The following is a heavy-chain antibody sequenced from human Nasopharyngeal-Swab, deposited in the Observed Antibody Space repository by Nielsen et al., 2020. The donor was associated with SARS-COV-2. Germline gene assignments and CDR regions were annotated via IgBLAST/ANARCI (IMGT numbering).Heavy chain of an antibody. D-gene: IGHD4-17*01. CDR3: ARDAPAHYGAFY. Sequence: GESLKISCTASGFTFNNAWMNWVRQAPGKGLEWVAFIAHDASNEYYGDSVKGRFSISRDSSKNTLYLQMDSLRGEDTAVYYCARDAPAHYGAFYWGRGTLVTVSS. CDR2: IAHDASNE. V-gene: IGHV3-30*03. CDR1: GFTFNNAW. J-gene: IGHJ4*02.